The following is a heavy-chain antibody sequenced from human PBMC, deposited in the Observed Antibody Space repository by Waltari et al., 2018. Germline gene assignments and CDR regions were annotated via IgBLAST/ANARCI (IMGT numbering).Heavy chain of an antibody. CDR1: GFTVSSNY. Sequence: VQLVESGGGLIQPGGSLRLSCAASGFTVSSNYMSWIRQPPGKGLEWIGYIYYSGSTNSNPALKSRATISVDTSKNLFSLKLSSVTAADTAVYYGARAHYGGNSGDYNWFDPWGQGTLVTVSS. D-gene: IGHD4-17*01. CDR2: IYYSGST. CDR3: ARAHYGGNSGDYNWFDP. J-gene: IGHJ5*02. V-gene: IGHV4-59*02.